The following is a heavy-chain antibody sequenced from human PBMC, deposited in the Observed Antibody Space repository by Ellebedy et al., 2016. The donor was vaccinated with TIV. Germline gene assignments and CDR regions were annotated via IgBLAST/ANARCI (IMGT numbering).Heavy chain of an antibody. CDR2: ILDGNRAT. V-gene: IGHV3-23*01. CDR3: AKESAKRLFDFDY. J-gene: IGHJ4*02. D-gene: IGHD6-25*01. Sequence: GGSLRLXXAAPGSTFSDYAMTWVRPAPGKGLQWVSVILDGNRATYYADSVKGRFTISRDDSQSTLYLQMNSLRVEDTAIYYCAKESAKRLFDFDYWGRGTLVTVSS. CDR1: GSTFSDYA.